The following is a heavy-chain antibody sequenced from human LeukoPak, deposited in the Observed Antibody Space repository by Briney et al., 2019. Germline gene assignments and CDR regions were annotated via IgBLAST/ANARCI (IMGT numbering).Heavy chain of an antibody. CDR1: GGSISSYY. CDR3: APYDGDYTPRGY. D-gene: IGHD4-17*01. J-gene: IGHJ4*02. CDR2: IYYSGST. Sequence: PSETLSLTCTVSGGSISSYYWSWIRQPPGKGLEWIGYIYYSGSTNYNPSLKSRVTISVDTSKNQFSLKLSSVTAADTAMYYCAPYDGDYTPRGYWGQGTLVTVSS. V-gene: IGHV4-59*01.